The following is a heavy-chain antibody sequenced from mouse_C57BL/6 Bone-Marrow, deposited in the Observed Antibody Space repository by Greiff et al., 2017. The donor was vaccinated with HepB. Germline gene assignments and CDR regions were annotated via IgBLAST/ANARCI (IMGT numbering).Heavy chain of an antibody. D-gene: IGHD1-1*01. J-gene: IGHJ1*03. V-gene: IGHV2-9-1*01. Sequence: QVQLKESGPGLVAPSQSLSITCTVSGFSLTSYAISWVRQPPGKGLEWLGVIWTGGGTNYNSALKSRLSISKDNSKSQVFLKMNCQQTDDTARYYCARTHYGSSHWYFDVWGTGTTVTVSS. CDR3: ARTHYGSSHWYFDV. CDR2: IWTGGGT. CDR1: GFSLTSYA.